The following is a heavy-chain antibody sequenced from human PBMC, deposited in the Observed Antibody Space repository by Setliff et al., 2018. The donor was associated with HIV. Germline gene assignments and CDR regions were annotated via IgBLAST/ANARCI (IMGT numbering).Heavy chain of an antibody. V-gene: IGHV4-34*01. CDR2: INHSGST. J-gene: IGHJ4*02. Sequence: SETLSLTCAVYGGSFSGYYWSWIRQPPGKGLEWIGEINHSGSTNDNPSLKSRVTISVDTSKNQFSLKLNSVTAADTAVYYCARGFAFGGVIVIPYYFDYWGQGTRVTVSS. D-gene: IGHD3-16*02. CDR3: ARGFAFGGVIVIPYYFDY. CDR1: GGSFSGYY.